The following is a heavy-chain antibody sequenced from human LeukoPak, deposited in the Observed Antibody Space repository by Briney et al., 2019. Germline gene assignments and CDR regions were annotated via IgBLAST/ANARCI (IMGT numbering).Heavy chain of an antibody. V-gene: IGHV3-48*01. CDR3: ARGESASAWLIEY. D-gene: IGHD6-19*01. CDR2: ISSSSSNK. J-gene: IGHJ4*02. Sequence: GGSLGLSCAASGFTSSSYSMNWVRQAPGKGLEWISYISSSSSNKDYADSVKGRFTISRDNAENSLSLQMNSLRGEDTAVYYCARGESASAWLIEYWGQGTLVTVSS. CDR1: GFTSSSYS.